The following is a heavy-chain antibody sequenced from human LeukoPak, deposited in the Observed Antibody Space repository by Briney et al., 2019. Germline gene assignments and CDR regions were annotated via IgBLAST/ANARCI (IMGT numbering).Heavy chain of an antibody. D-gene: IGHD3-16*01. CDR1: GFTFNGYD. V-gene: IGHV3-66*01. CDR3: AREISRFGI. CDR2: IYTGGTT. Sequence: GGSLRLSCAASGFTFNGYDMNWVRQAPGKGLEWVSGIYTGGTTYYTDSVKGRFTISRDNPNNTLYLQMHSLRAEDTAVYYCAREISRFGIWGQGTLVTVSS. J-gene: IGHJ4*02.